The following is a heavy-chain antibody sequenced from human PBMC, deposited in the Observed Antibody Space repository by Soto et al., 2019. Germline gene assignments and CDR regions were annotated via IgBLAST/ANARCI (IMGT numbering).Heavy chain of an antibody. Sequence: PSETLSLTCTVSGGSIETFYWSWIRQPPRKGLEWIGYISNSGSTSYNPSLESRVTVSVDTAKNEFSLKLNSVTAADTATYYCARILRDTQGSSHHDFWGQGTLVTVS. CDR1: GGSIETFY. CDR2: ISNSGST. CDR3: ARILRDTQGSSHHDF. J-gene: IGHJ4*02. V-gene: IGHV4-59*01. D-gene: IGHD6-6*01.